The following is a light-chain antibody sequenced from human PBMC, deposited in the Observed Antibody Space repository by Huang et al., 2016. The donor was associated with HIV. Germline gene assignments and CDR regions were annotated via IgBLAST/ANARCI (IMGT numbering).Light chain of an antibody. V-gene: IGKV3-20*01. CDR2: SAS. J-gene: IGKJ2*01. CDR1: QSVSHSY. CDR3: QHYGTSTGYT. Sequence: IVLTQSPGTLSLSPGDRATLSCRTSQSVSHSYLAWYQQKPGQAPRLLNYSASSRATGIPDRFSGSGSGTDFTLTGTDFTLTISRLEPEDFAVYYCQHYGTSTGYTFGQGTKLEIK.